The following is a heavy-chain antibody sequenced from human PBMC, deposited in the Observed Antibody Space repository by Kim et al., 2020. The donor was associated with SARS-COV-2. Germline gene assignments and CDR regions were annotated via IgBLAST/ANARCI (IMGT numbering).Heavy chain of an antibody. Sequence: ASVKVSCKASGYTFTSYDINWVRQATGQGLEWMGWMNPNSGNTGYAQKFQGRVTMTRNTSISTAYMELSSLRSEDTAVYYCARRSAARRWYYFDYWGQGTLVTVSS. V-gene: IGHV1-8*01. D-gene: IGHD6-6*01. J-gene: IGHJ4*02. CDR2: MNPNSGNT. CDR1: GYTFTSYD. CDR3: ARRSAARRWYYFDY.